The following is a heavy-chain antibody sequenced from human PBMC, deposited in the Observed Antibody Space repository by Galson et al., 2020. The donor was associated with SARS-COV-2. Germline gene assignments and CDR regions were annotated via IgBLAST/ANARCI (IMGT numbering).Heavy chain of an antibody. CDR1: GGSISSGGYY. J-gene: IGHJ6*02. V-gene: IGHV4-31*03. Sequence: SETLSLTCTVSGGSISSGGYYWSWIRQHPGKGLEWIGYIYYSGSTYYNPSLKSRVTISVDTSKNQFSLKLSSVTAAVTAVYYCARAFEAYGMDVWGQGTTVTVSS. CDR2: IYYSGST. CDR3: ARAFEAYGMDV.